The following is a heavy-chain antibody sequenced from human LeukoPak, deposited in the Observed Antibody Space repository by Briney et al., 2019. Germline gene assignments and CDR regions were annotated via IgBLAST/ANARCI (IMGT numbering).Heavy chain of an antibody. CDR3: AREVVTRMPSDAFDI. CDR1: GGTFSSYA. D-gene: IGHD3-22*01. CDR2: IIPIFGTA. V-gene: IGHV1-69*13. Sequence: SVKVSCKASGGTFSSYAISWVRQAPGQGLEWMGGIIPIFGTANYAQKFQGRVTITADESTSTAYMELSSLRFEDTAVYYCAREVVTRMPSDAFDIWGQGTMVTVSS. J-gene: IGHJ3*02.